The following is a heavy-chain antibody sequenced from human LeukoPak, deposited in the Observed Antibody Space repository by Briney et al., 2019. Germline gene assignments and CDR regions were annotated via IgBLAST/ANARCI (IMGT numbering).Heavy chain of an antibody. Sequence: GGSLRLSCAASGFTFSSYAMNWVRQAPGKGLEWVAAITFGGGSTYYADSMKGRFTISRDNSKNTLSLQMNSLRADDAAVYYCAKVGGTSDFDYWGQGTLVTVSS. CDR1: GFTFSSYA. D-gene: IGHD1-26*01. CDR3: AKVGGTSDFDY. J-gene: IGHJ4*02. CDR2: ITFGGGST. V-gene: IGHV3-23*01.